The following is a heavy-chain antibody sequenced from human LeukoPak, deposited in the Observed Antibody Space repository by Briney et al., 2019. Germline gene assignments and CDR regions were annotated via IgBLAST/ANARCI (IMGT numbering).Heavy chain of an antibody. Sequence: PSETLSLTCTVSGYSISRGYYWGWIRQPPGKGLEWIGSIYHSGSTYYNPSLKSRVTISVDTSKNQFSLKLSSVTAADTAVYYCARYYYDSSGYYLAVPFDYWGQGTLVTVSS. CDR3: ARYYYDSSGYYLAVPFDY. D-gene: IGHD3-22*01. CDR1: GYSISRGYY. J-gene: IGHJ4*02. CDR2: IYHSGST. V-gene: IGHV4-38-2*02.